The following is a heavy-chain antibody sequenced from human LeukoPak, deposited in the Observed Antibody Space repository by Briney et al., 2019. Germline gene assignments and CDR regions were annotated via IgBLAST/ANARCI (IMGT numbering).Heavy chain of an antibody. V-gene: IGHV4-59*01. D-gene: IGHD4-17*01. Sequence: PSETLSLTCTVSVGSISSYYWSWIRQPPGKGLEWIGYIYYSGSTNYNPSLKSRVTISVDTSKNQFSLKLSSVTAADTAVYYCARYSDSDGDPGAFDIWGQGTMVTVSS. CDR1: VGSISSYY. CDR2: IYYSGST. J-gene: IGHJ3*02. CDR3: ARYSDSDGDPGAFDI.